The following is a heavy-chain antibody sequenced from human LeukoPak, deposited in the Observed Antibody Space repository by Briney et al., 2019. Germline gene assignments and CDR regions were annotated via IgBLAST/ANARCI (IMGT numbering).Heavy chain of an antibody. D-gene: IGHD6-6*01. J-gene: IGHJ1*01. CDR1: GFTFSSYS. CDR2: ITSSSSYI. Sequence: GGSLRLSCAASGFTFSSYSMNWVRQAPGKGLEWVSSITSSSSYIYYADSVKGRFTISRDNAKNSLYLQMNSLRAEDTAVYYCARDLTSSSTAYFQHWGQGTLVTVSS. CDR3: ARDLTSSSTAYFQH. V-gene: IGHV3-21*01.